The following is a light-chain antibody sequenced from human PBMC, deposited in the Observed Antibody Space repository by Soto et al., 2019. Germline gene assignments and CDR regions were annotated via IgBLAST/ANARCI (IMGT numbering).Light chain of an antibody. CDR1: QGISSY. V-gene: IGKV1-9*01. J-gene: IGKJ1*01. Sequence: IQLTQSPSSLSASVGDRVTITCLASQGISSYLGWYQQKPGKAPNLLIYDASTLHSGVPSRFSGGGSGTEFTLTISSLQPDDFATYYCQHYNSYSEEFGQGTKVDIK. CDR2: DAS. CDR3: QHYNSYSEE.